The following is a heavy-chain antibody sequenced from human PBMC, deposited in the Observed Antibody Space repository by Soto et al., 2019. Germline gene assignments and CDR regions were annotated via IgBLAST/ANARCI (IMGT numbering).Heavy chain of an antibody. D-gene: IGHD3-22*01. CDR3: ARDLLFYYDSHNYSRLDY. Sequence: PGGSLRLSCVASGFTFRNYAMHWVRQAPGKGLEWVAVISYDGSNKYYADSVKGRFSISRDNSKSTLYLQMDSLRAEDRAIYYCARDLLFYYDSHNYSRLDYWGQGTLVTVSS. CDR1: GFTFRNYA. V-gene: IGHV3-30-3*01. CDR2: ISYDGSNK. J-gene: IGHJ4*02.